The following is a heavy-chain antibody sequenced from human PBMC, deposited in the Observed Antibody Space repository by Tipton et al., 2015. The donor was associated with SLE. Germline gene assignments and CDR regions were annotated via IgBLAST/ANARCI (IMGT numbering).Heavy chain of an antibody. Sequence: GLVKPSETLSLTCTVSGGSISSYYWSWNRQHPGKGLEWIGYIYDSKSTYYNPSLKSRVTISLDMSKNQFSLRLSSVTAADTAVYYCARGSLVLPTVAGDVDAFDIWGQGTAVIVSS. CDR2: IYDSKST. CDR1: GGSISSYY. D-gene: IGHD4-23*01. CDR3: ARGSLVLPTVAGDVDAFDI. J-gene: IGHJ3*02. V-gene: IGHV4-59*06.